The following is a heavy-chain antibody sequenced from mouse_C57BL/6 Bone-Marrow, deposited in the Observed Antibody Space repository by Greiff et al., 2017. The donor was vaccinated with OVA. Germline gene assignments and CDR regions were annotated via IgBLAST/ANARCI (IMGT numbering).Heavy chain of an antibody. V-gene: IGHV1-5*01. D-gene: IGHD1-1*01. CDR2: IYPGNSDA. Sequence: EVQLQQSGTVLARPGASVKMSCKTSGYTFTSYWMHWVKQRPGQGLEWLGAIYPGNSDASYNQKFKGKAKLTAVTSASTPYMELSSLTNEDSAVYYCTRKDYYGPWFAYWGQGTLVTVSA. CDR1: GYTFTSYW. CDR3: TRKDYYGPWFAY. J-gene: IGHJ3*01.